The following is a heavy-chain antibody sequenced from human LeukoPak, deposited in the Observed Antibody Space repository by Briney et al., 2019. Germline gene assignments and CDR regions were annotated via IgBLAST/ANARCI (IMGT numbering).Heavy chain of an antibody. J-gene: IGHJ6*03. D-gene: IGHD6-13*01. CDR2: IIPIFGTA. Sequence: SVKVSCKASGGTFSSYAISWVRQAPGQGLEWMGGIIPIFGTANYAQKFQGRVTITTDESTSTAYMELSSLRSEDTAVYYCARDHGIAETHYYMDVWGKGTTVTVSS. CDR1: GGTFSSYA. V-gene: IGHV1-69*05. CDR3: ARDHGIAETHYYMDV.